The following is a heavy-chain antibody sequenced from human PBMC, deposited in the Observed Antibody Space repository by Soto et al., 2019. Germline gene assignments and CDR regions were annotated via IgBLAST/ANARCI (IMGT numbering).Heavy chain of an antibody. D-gene: IGHD1-1*01. CDR1: GFSLSTSGVG. CDR2: IYWDDDK. V-gene: IGHV2-5*02. CDR3: AHRRYGLYFDY. J-gene: IGHJ4*02. Sequence: QITLKESGPTLVKPTQTLTLTCTFSGFSLSTSGVGVGWIRQPPGKALEWLALIYWDDDKRYSPSLKSRLTITKDPSKNQVVLTMANMDPVDTATYYCAHRRYGLYFDYWGQGTLVTVSS.